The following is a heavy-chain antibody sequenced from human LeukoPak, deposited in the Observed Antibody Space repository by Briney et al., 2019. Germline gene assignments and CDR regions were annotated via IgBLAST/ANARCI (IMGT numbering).Heavy chain of an antibody. Sequence: SETLSLTCTVSGGSISSGGYYWSWIRQHPGKGLEWIGYIYYSGSTYYNPSLKSRVTISVDTSKNQFSLKLSSVTAADTAVYYCARLNPLAATVNKWGQGTLVTVSS. CDR3: ARLNPLAATVNK. D-gene: IGHD4-17*01. CDR1: GGSISSGGYY. J-gene: IGHJ4*02. CDR2: IYYSGST. V-gene: IGHV4-31*03.